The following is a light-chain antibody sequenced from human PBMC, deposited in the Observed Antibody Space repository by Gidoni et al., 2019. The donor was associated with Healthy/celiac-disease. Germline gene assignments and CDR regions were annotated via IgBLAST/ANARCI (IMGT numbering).Light chain of an antibody. CDR3: MQALQTPIT. V-gene: IGKV2-28*01. J-gene: IGKJ3*01. CDR2: LGS. CDR1: QSLLHSNGYNY. Sequence: DIVMTQSPLSLPVTPGEPASISFRSSQSLLHSNGYNYLDWYLQKPGQSPQLLIYLGSNRASGVPDRFSGSGSGTDFTLKISRVEAEDVGVYYCMQALQTPITFXHXTKVDIK.